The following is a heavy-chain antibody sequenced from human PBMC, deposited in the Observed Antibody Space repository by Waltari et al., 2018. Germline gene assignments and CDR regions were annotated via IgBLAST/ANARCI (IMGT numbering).Heavy chain of an antibody. V-gene: IGHV3-23*04. CDR2: IRGSGGST. CDR3: ARDNWDAFDI. Sequence: EVQLVESGGGLVQPGGSLRLSCAASGFTFSSYAMSWVRQAPGKGLEGGSAIRGSGGSTYYADSVKGRFTISRDNSKNTLYLQMNSLRAEDTAVYYCARDNWDAFDIWGQGTMVTVSS. J-gene: IGHJ3*02. CDR1: GFTFSSYA.